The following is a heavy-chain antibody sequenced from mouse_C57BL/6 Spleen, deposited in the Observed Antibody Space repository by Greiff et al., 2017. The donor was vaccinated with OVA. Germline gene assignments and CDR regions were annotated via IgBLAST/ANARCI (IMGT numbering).Heavy chain of an antibody. Sequence: VQLQQSGPELVKPGASVKISCKASGYTFTDYYINWVKQRPGQGLAWIGWIYPGSGNTKYNEKFKGKATLTVDTSSSTAYMQLSSLTSEDSAVYFCARGDYSNYDFDYWGQGTTLTVSS. CDR1: GYTFTDYY. D-gene: IGHD2-5*01. CDR3: ARGDYSNYDFDY. V-gene: IGHV1-84*01. CDR2: IYPGSGNT. J-gene: IGHJ2*01.